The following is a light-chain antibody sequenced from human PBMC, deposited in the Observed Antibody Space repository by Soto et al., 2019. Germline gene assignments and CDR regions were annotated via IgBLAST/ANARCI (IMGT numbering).Light chain of an antibody. CDR2: AAS. J-gene: IGKJ1*01. CDR1: QSLNSF. Sequence: DIQMTQSPSSLSASVGDRVAITCRASQSLNSFLNWYQQKPGKAPKLLIYAASNLQSGVPSRFSGSESGTDFTLTISSLQPEDFATYYCQQSYSTPQTFGQGTKVDI. CDR3: QQSYSTPQT. V-gene: IGKV1-39*01.